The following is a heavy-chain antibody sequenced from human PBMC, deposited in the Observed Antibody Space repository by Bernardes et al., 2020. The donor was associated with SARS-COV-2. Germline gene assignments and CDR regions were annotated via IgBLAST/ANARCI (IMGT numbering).Heavy chain of an antibody. CDR1: GYSLTQLP. Sequence: ASVKVSCKISGYSLTQLPMHWVRQAPGKGLEWMGSFDPKDGETVYAQRFQGRVTMTEDTSTDTAYMELSSLRSEDTAVYYCATDHWNYWGYYYGMDVWGQGTTVTVSS. CDR2: FDPKDGET. D-gene: IGHD1-7*01. V-gene: IGHV1-24*01. CDR3: ATDHWNYWGYYYGMDV. J-gene: IGHJ6*02.